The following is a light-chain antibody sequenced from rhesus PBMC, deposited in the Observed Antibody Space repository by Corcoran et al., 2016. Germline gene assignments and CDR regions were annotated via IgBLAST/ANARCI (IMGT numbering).Light chain of an antibody. V-gene: IGKV1-94*01. J-gene: IGKJ2*01. CDR1: QGFNQE. CDR2: AAP. Sequence: DIQMTQSPSSLSASVGDRVTVTCRARQGFNQELSWYRQKPGKAPTLLIYAAPSLQTGVSSRFSGSGSGTDFTLTISSLQPEDVATYYCQQDYNTPYSFGQGTKVEIK. CDR3: QQDYNTPYS.